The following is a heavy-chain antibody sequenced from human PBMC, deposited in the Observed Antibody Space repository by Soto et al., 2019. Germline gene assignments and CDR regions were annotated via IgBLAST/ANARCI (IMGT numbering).Heavy chain of an antibody. CDR2: VSSDGTNK. CDR3: AKDSRKRYTISCFDS. J-gene: IGHJ5*01. D-gene: IGHD3-9*01. V-gene: IGHV3-30*18. CDR1: GFTFSSYV. Sequence: GGSLRLSCAASGFTFSSYVMHGVRQAPGKGLEWVAVVSSDGTNKYYTDSVKDRFTISRDNSKNTLYLHINSLSAEDTAVYYCAKDSRKRYTISCFDSWGQGTLVTVSS.